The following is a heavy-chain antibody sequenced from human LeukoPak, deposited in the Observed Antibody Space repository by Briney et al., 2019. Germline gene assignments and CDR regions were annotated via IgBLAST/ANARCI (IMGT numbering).Heavy chain of an antibody. V-gene: IGHV5-51*01. Sequence: GESLKISCRGSGYSFTTYWIGWVRQMPGKGLEWMGIIYPGDSDTRYSPSFQGQVTISADKSISTAYLQWSSLKASDTAMYYCARLSTQKIRGVFYYYYGLEVWGQGTTVTVSS. J-gene: IGHJ6*02. CDR2: IYPGDSDT. D-gene: IGHD3-10*01. CDR1: GYSFTTYW. CDR3: ARLSTQKIRGVFYYYYGLEV.